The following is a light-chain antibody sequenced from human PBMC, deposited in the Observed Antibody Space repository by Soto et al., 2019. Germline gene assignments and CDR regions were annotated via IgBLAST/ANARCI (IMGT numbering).Light chain of an antibody. Sequence: DIQMTQSPSTLSASVGDRVTITCRASQNVNTYLNWYQQRPGKAPNLLIYAASSLQSGVPSRFSGSGSGTDFTLTISSLQPEDFATYYCQQSYGTLITFGQGTRLEIK. CDR3: QQSYGTLIT. CDR2: AAS. V-gene: IGKV1-39*01. CDR1: QNVNTY. J-gene: IGKJ5*01.